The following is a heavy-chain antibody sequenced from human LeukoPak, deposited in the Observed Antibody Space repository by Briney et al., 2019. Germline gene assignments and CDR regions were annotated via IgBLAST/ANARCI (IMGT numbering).Heavy chain of an antibody. CDR2: IIPIFGTA. CDR1: GGTFSIYA. J-gene: IGHJ5*02. V-gene: IGHV1-69*13. D-gene: IGHD2-21*02. Sequence: ASVKVSCKASGGTFSIYAISWVRQAPGQGLEWMGGIIPIFGTANYAQKFQGRVTITADESTSTAYMELSSLRSEDTAVYYCARAGAYCGGDCYYNWFDPWGQGTLVTVSS. CDR3: ARAGAYCGGDCYYNWFDP.